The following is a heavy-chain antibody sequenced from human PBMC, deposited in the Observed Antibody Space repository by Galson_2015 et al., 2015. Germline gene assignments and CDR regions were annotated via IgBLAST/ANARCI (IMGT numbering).Heavy chain of an antibody. Sequence: SLRLSCAASGFTFSDYYMSWMRQAPGKGLEWVSYISSSGSTIYYADSVKGRFTITRDNAKNSLYLQMNSLRAEDTAVYYCARYRPDTENDAFDIWGQGTMVTVSS. CDR2: ISSSGSTI. J-gene: IGHJ3*02. V-gene: IGHV3-11*01. CDR3: ARYRPDTENDAFDI. CDR1: GFTFSDYY. D-gene: IGHD5-18*01.